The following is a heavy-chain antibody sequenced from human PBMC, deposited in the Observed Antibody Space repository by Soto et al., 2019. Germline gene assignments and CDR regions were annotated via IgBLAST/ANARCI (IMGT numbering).Heavy chain of an antibody. CDR1: GFTFSSYL. Sequence: GGSLRLSCAASGFTFSSYLMSWVRQAPGKGLEWVSAISGSGGSTYYADSVKGRFTISRDNSKNTLYLQMNSLRAEDTAVYYCAMGHPAVGPYYYYYGMDVWGQGTTVTVSS. J-gene: IGHJ6*02. V-gene: IGHV3-23*01. CDR3: AMGHPAVGPYYYYYGMDV. CDR2: ISGSGGST. D-gene: IGHD2-2*01.